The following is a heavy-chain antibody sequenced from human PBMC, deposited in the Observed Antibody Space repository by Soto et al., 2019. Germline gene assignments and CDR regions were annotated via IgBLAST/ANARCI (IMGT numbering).Heavy chain of an antibody. CDR2: IYYSGST. Sequence: QLQLQESGPGLVKPSETLSLTCTVSGGSISSSSYSWGWIRQPPGKGLEWIGSIYYSGSTYYNPSLKRRVTISVDTSKNQCSPKLSSVTAADTAVYYCARRGFMGATTIDYWGQGTLVTVSS. V-gene: IGHV4-39*01. D-gene: IGHD1-26*01. CDR3: ARRGFMGATTIDY. CDR1: GGSISSSSYS. J-gene: IGHJ4*02.